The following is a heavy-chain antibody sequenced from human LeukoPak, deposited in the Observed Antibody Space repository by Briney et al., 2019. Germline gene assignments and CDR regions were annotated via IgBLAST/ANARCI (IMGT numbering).Heavy chain of an antibody. CDR2: IIPILGIA. V-gene: IGHV1-69*04. D-gene: IGHD6-13*01. CDR1: GGTFSSYA. Sequence: ASVKVSCKASGGTFSSYAISWVRQAPGQGLEWMGRIIPILGIANYAQKFQSRVTITADKSTSTAYMELSSLRSEDTAVYYCARVEGAAGTFWFDPWGQGTLVTVSS. J-gene: IGHJ5*02. CDR3: ARVEGAAGTFWFDP.